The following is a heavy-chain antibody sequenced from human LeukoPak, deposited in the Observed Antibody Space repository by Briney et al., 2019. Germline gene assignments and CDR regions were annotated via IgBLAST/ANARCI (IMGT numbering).Heavy chain of an antibody. D-gene: IGHD3-22*01. J-gene: IGHJ4*02. Sequence: GESLKISCKGSGYSFTSYWIGWVRQMPGKGLEWMGIIYPGDSDTRYSPSFQGQVTISADKSISTAYLQWSSLKASDTAMYYCARHHSYYYDSSGYPHQFDYWGQGTLVTVSS. CDR1: GYSFTSYW. CDR2: IYPGDSDT. CDR3: ARHHSYYYDSSGYPHQFDY. V-gene: IGHV5-51*01.